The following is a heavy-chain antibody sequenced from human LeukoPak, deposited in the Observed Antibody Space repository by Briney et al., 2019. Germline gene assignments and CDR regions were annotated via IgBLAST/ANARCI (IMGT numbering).Heavy chain of an antibody. J-gene: IGHJ4*02. CDR3: ASSPRYSYGYTDY. Sequence: SVKVSCKASGGTFSSYAISWVRQAPGQGLEWMGGIIPIFGTANYAQKFQGRVTITADESTSTAYMELSSLRSEDTAVYYCASSPRYSYGYTDYWGQGTLVTVSS. V-gene: IGHV1-69*13. CDR2: IIPIFGTA. D-gene: IGHD5-18*01. CDR1: GGTFSSYA.